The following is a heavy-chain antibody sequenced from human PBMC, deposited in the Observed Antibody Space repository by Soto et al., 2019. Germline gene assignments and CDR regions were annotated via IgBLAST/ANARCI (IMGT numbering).Heavy chain of an antibody. V-gene: IGHV3-23*01. Sequence: EVQLLESGGGLVQPGGSLRLSGAASGFTFSSSAMSWVRQAPGKGLEWVSAISGSGGSTYYADSVKGRFTISRDNSKNTLYLQMNSLRAEDTAVYYCAKVMLYDFWSGSFDYWGQGTLVTVSS. CDR1: GFTFSSSA. CDR2: ISGSGGST. J-gene: IGHJ4*02. CDR3: AKVMLYDFWSGSFDY. D-gene: IGHD3-3*01.